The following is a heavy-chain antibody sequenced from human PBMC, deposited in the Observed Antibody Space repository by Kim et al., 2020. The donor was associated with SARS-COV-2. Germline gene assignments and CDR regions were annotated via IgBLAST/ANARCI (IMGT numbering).Heavy chain of an antibody. Sequence: SETLSLTCTVSSDSLSNYYWSWIRQSPGKGLEWIGYIYYSGAINYNPSLKSRVTILLGPSRNQFSLTLSSVTTADTAVYYCARHVWVPGYCGGATCPNDYWGQGTLVTVSS. J-gene: IGHJ4*02. D-gene: IGHD2-15*01. V-gene: IGHV4-59*08. CDR1: SDSLSNYY. CDR2: IYYSGAI. CDR3: ARHVWVPGYCGGATCPNDY.